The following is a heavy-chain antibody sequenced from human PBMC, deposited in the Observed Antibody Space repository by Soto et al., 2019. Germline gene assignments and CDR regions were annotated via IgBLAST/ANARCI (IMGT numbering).Heavy chain of an antibody. J-gene: IGHJ4*02. CDR2: ISYDGSNK. CDR3: ARAPPTPIVVVVPAIFDY. Sequence: SLRLSCAASGFTFSSYAMHWVCQAPGKGLEWVAVISYDGSNKYYADSVKGRFTISRDNSKNTLYLQMNSLRAEDTAVYYCARAPPTPIVVVVPAIFDYWGQGTLVIVSS. D-gene: IGHD2-15*01. CDR1: GFTFSSYA. V-gene: IGHV3-30-3*01.